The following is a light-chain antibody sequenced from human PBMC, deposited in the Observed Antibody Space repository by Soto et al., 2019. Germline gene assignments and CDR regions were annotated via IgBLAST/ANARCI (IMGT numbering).Light chain of an antibody. J-gene: IGKJ1*01. Sequence: DIQMTQSPSSLSASVRDRVTITCRASQGISNYLAWYQQKPGKVPKLLIYAASTLQSGVPSRFSGSGSGTVFTLTIGALQLEDFATNYDQKYNGPPWTFAKGTKVEIK. V-gene: IGKV1-27*01. CDR1: QGISNY. CDR2: AAS. CDR3: QKYNGPPWT.